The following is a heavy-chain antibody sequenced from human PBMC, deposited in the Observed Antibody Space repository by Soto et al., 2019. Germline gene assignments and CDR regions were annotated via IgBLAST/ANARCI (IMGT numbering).Heavy chain of an antibody. CDR1: GFTFASHA. J-gene: IGHJ5*02. V-gene: IGHV3-23*01. CDR2: ITDSGGRT. CDR3: AKDLGSSSPNWFDP. D-gene: IGHD6-6*01. Sequence: PGGSLRLSCAASGFTFASHAMNWVRQAPGKGLQWVSTITDSGGRTYYADSVKGRFTISRDNSKNTLSLQMNNLRAEDTAIYYCAKDLGSSSPNWFDPWGPGTLVNVSS.